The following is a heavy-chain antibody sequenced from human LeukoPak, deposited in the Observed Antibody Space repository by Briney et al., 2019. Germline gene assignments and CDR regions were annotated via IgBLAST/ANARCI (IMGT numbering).Heavy chain of an antibody. D-gene: IGHD3-22*01. CDR3: ARVGYYYDSSAYPDY. Sequence: GGSLRLSCADSGFTFSSYAMHWVRQAPGKGLEWVAVISYDGSNKYYADSVKGRFTISRDNSKNTLYLQMSSLRAEDTAVYYCARVGYYYDSSAYPDYWGQGTLVTVSS. CDR2: ISYDGSNK. CDR1: GFTFSSYA. J-gene: IGHJ4*02. V-gene: IGHV3-30-3*01.